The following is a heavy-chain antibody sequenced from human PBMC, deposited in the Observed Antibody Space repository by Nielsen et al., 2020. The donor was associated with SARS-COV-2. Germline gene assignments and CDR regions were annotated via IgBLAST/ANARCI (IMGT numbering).Heavy chain of an antibody. D-gene: IGHD5-18*01. CDR3: AKDPDRGYRPHGMDV. Sequence: GGSLRLSCAASGFTFSSYAMHWVRQAPGKGLEWVAVISYDGSNKYYADSVKGRFTISRDNSKNTLYLQMNSLRAEDTAVYYCAKDPDRGYRPHGMDVWGQGTTVTVSS. CDR2: ISYDGSNK. CDR1: GFTFSSYA. V-gene: IGHV3-30*04. J-gene: IGHJ6*02.